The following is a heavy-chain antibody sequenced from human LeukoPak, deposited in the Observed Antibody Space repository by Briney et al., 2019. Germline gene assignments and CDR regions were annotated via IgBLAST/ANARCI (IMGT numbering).Heavy chain of an antibody. CDR1: GYTFTSYY. D-gene: IGHD2-21*02. V-gene: IGHV1-46*01. CDR2: INPSGGST. J-gene: IGHJ3*02. Sequence: ASVKVSCKASGYTFTSYYMHWVRQAPGQGLEWMGIINPSGGSTSYAQKFQGRVTMTRDMSTSTVYMELSSLRSEDTAVYYCARDPSPVTAIRTDASDIWGQGTMVTVSS. CDR3: ARDPSPVTAIRTDASDI.